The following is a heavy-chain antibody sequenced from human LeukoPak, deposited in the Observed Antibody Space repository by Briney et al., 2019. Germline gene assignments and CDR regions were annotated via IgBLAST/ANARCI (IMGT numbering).Heavy chain of an antibody. Sequence: GGSLRLSCAASGFTFTTYAMSWVRQAPGKGLEWVSAVSDSGGDTYYADSVKGRFTISRDNSKNTLYLQMNSLRAEDTAVYYCARAVAIESPPFDYWGQGTLVTVSS. CDR1: GFTFTTYA. CDR2: VSDSGGDT. D-gene: IGHD5-12*01. J-gene: IGHJ4*02. CDR3: ARAVAIESPPFDY. V-gene: IGHV3-23*01.